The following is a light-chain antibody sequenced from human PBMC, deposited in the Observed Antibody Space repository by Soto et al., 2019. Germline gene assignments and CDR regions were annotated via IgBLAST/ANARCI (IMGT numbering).Light chain of an antibody. V-gene: IGKV1-39*01. CDR1: QSISTY. J-gene: IGKJ1*01. CDR3: QQSYSTPCT. CDR2: AAS. Sequence: DIQMTQSPSSLSASVGDRVTITCRASQSISTYLNWYQQKPGKAPKLLINAASSLQSGVPSRFSGSGSGTDFTLTITSLHPEAFATYYCQQSYSTPCTFGQGTKVEFK.